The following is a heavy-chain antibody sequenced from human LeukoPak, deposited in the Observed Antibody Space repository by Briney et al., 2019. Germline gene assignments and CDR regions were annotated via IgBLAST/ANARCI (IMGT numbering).Heavy chain of an antibody. D-gene: IGHD5-18*01. J-gene: IGHJ6*04. CDR1: GFTFSDYY. V-gene: IGHV3-11*06. CDR3: ARDGGYSYGFNYYYGMDV. CDR2: ISSSSSYT. Sequence: GGSLRLSCAASGFTFSDYYMSWIRQAPGKGLEWVSYISSSSSYTNYADSVKGRFIISRDNAKNSLYLQMNSLRAEDTAVYYCARDGGYSYGFNYYYGMDVWGKGTTVTVSS.